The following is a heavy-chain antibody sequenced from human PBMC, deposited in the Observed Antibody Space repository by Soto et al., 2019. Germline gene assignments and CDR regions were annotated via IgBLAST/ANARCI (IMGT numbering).Heavy chain of an antibody. CDR2: VYHSGTT. D-gene: IGHD1-1*01. J-gene: IGHJ4*02. CDR3: AVTGPGDFDY. Sequence: KPSETLSLTCAVSGASIGTNNCWSWVRQPPGKGLEWIGEVYHSGTTNCNPSPKSRVTISIDKSKNQFSLTLTSMTAADTALYYCAVTGPGDFDYLSQGTLVTVSS. V-gene: IGHV4-4*02. CDR1: GASIGTNNC.